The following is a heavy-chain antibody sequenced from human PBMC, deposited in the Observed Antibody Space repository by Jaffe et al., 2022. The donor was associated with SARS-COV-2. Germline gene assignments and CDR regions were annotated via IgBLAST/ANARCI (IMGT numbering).Heavy chain of an antibody. CDR2: IYYSGST. CDR3: LGFDWFGLGRDAFDI. V-gene: IGHV4-59*01. Sequence: QVQLQESGPGLVKPSETLSLTCTVSGGSISSYYWSWIRQPPGKGLEWIGYIYYSGSTNYNPSLKSRVTISVDTSKNQFSLKLSSVTAADTAVYYCLGFDWFGLGRDAFDIWGQGTMVTVSS. CDR1: GGSISSYY. D-gene: IGHD3-9*01. J-gene: IGHJ3*02.